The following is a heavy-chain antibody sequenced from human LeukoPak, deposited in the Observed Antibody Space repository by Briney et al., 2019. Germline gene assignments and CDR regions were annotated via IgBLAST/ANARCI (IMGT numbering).Heavy chain of an antibody. V-gene: IGHV3-53*01. J-gene: IGHJ4*02. Sequence: GGSLRLSCAASGFSVSSNYISWVRQAPGKGLEWVSVIYSGGNTYYADSVKGRFTISRDNSKNTLYLQMNSLRADDTAVYYCARVGSQYDSSGYPYWGQGTLVTVSS. CDR3: ARVGSQYDSSGYPY. CDR2: IYSGGNT. D-gene: IGHD3-22*01. CDR1: GFSVSSNY.